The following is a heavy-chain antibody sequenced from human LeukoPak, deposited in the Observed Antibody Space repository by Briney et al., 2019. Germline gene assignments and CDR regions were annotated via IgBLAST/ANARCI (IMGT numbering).Heavy chain of an antibody. CDR3: ASQRRGYSGYDYGEIDY. V-gene: IGHV1-69*13. J-gene: IGHJ4*02. D-gene: IGHD5-12*01. CDR1: GGTFSSYA. CDR2: IIPIFGTA. Sequence: SVKVSCKASGGTFSSYAISWVRQAPGQGLEWMGGIIPIFGTANYAQKFQGRVTITADESTSTAYMELSSLRSEDTAVYYCASQRRGYSGYDYGEIDYWGQGTLVTVSS.